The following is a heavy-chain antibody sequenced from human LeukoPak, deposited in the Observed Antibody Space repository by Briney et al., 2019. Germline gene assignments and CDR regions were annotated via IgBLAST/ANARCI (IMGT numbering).Heavy chain of an antibody. CDR1: GGSFSGYY. V-gene: IGHV4-34*01. J-gene: IGHJ3*02. D-gene: IGHD3-16*01. Sequence: SETLSLTCAVYGGSFSGYYWSWIRQPPGQGLEWIGEINHSGSTNYNPSLKSRVTISVDTSKNQFSLKLSSVTAADTAVYYCARVMITFGDAFDIWGQGTMVTVSS. CDR2: INHSGST. CDR3: ARVMITFGDAFDI.